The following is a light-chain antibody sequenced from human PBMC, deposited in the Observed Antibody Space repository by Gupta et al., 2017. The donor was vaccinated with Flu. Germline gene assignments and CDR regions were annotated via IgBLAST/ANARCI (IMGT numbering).Light chain of an antibody. Sequence: PSSLAAPVGDRATITCRASQSVTNYLNWYQQKSGKAPKLLIYAASTLQGGVPSRFSGSGSGTDFTLTINRLKPEDFATYYCHQFESNPQTFGGGTTVEIK. CDR1: QSVTNY. CDR3: HQFESNPQT. V-gene: IGKV1-39*01. J-gene: IGKJ4*02. CDR2: AAS.